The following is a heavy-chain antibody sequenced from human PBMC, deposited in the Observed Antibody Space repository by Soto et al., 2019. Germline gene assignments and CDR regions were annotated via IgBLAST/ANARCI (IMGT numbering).Heavy chain of an antibody. CDR1: GGSISSSTYF. D-gene: IGHD1-26*01. J-gene: IGHJ1*01. Sequence: QLQLQESGPGLVKPSETLSLTCTVSGGSISSSTYFWGWIRQPPGKGLEWIGRIDYSGTTYYNTSLRNRPTISVDTSKNQFSLKLGSVTAADTAVYYWARHGSNSGSYSESSQHWGQGPLVTVSS. CDR2: IDYSGTT. CDR3: ARHGSNSGSYSESSQH. V-gene: IGHV4-39*01.